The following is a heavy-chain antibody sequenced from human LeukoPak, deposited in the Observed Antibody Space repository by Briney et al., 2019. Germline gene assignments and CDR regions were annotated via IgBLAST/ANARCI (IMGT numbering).Heavy chain of an antibody. CDR1: GYSFTNYW. J-gene: IGHJ4*02. CDR3: AAMIVIPHSPSYYLDY. Sequence: GESLKISCKGSGYSFTNYWIGWVRQISGKGLEWLGLIYPSDSDTRYSPSFQGQVTISVDKSINTAYLQWSSLKASDTAMYYCAAMIVIPHSPSYYLDYWGQGTLVTVSS. V-gene: IGHV5-51*01. CDR2: IYPSDSDT. D-gene: IGHD3-22*01.